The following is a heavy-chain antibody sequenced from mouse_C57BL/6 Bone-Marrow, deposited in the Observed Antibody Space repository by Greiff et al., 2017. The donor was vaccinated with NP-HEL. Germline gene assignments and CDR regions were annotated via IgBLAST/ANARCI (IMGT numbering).Heavy chain of an antibody. Sequence: VQLQQSGAELVKPGASVKLSCTASGFNFKDYYMHWVKQRTEQGLEWIGRIYPGDGGTKYTQKFKGKATITADKSSNTAYLQLSSLTSEDTAVYYCASGDVEAMDYWGQGTSVTVSS. CDR1: GFNFKDYY. CDR3: ASGDVEAMDY. D-gene: IGHD2-13*01. V-gene: IGHV14-2*01. CDR2: IYPGDGGT. J-gene: IGHJ4*01.